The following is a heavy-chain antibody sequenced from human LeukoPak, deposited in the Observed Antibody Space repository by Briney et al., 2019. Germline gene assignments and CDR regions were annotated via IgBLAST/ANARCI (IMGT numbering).Heavy chain of an antibody. D-gene: IGHD2/OR15-2a*01. CDR3: ARDLNTGMDV. CDR1: GFTFSSYS. J-gene: IGHJ6*02. CDR2: ISSSSSYI. Sequence: PGGSLRLSCAASGFTFSSYSMNWVRQAPGKGLEWVSSISSSSSYIYYADSVKGRFTISRDNARNLLFLQMDSLRAEDTAVYYCARDLNTGMDVWGRGTTVTVSS. V-gene: IGHV3-21*04.